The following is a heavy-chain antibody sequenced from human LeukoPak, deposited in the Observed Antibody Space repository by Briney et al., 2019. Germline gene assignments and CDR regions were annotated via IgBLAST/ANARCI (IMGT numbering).Heavy chain of an antibody. V-gene: IGHV3-48*01. CDR3: ARSRRRAWFGELLSSPYGMDV. Sequence: PGGSLRLSCAASGLTFSSYSMNWVRQAPGKGLEWVSYISSSSSTIYYADSVKGRFTISRDNAKNSLYLQMNGLRAEDTAVYYCARSRRRAWFGELLSSPYGMDVWGQGTTVTVSS. D-gene: IGHD3-10*01. CDR1: GLTFSSYS. J-gene: IGHJ6*02. CDR2: ISSSSSTI.